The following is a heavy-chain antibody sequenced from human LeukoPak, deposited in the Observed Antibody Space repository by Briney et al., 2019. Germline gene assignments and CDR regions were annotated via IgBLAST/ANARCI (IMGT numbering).Heavy chain of an antibody. CDR3: ARDSRGHNSVPNWYFDL. J-gene: IGHJ2*01. D-gene: IGHD5-24*01. CDR2: MNPNSGNT. Sequence: ASVKVSCKASGYTFTSYDINWVRQATGQGLEWMGWMNPNSGNTGYAQKFQGRVTMTRNTSISTAYMELSSLRSEDTAVYYCARDSRGHNSVPNWYFDLWGRGTPVTVSS. CDR1: GYTFTSYD. V-gene: IGHV1-8*01.